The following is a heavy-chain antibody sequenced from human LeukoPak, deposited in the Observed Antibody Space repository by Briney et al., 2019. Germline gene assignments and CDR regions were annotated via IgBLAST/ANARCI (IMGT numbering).Heavy chain of an antibody. CDR1: GGSISSSSYY. D-gene: IGHD3-22*01. Sequence: SETLSLTCTVSGGSISSSSYYWGWIRQPPGKGLEWIGYIYYSGSTSYNPSLKSRVTISVDTSKNQFSLTLSSVTAADTAVYYCARSSEGRYYYDSSGYSYYYYYMDVWGKGTTVTISS. V-gene: IGHV4-61*05. CDR3: ARSSEGRYYYDSSGYSYYYYYMDV. J-gene: IGHJ6*03. CDR2: IYYSGST.